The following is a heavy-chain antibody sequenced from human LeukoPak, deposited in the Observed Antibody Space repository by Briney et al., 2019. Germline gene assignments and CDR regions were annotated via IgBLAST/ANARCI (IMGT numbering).Heavy chain of an antibody. V-gene: IGHV1-46*01. CDR1: EYTTYY. CDR3: ARERGYCSGASCYGADY. D-gene: IGHD2-2*01. Sequence: GASVKVSCKTSEYTTYYIHWVRQAPGQGLEWMGLINPDKGGAWYAQNFQGRVTMTRDTSRDTSTTTVYMELNSLRSGDTAVYYCARERGYCSGASCYGADYWGQGTLVTVSS. J-gene: IGHJ4*02. CDR2: INPDKGGA.